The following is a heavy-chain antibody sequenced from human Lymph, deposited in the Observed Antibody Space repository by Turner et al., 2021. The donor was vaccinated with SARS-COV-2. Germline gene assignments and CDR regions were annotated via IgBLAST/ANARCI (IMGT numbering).Heavy chain of an antibody. Sequence: EVQLVESGGGLVKPGGSLRLSCAASGFTFSTYSMNWGRQAPGKGLEWISSISSSSSYIYYADSVKGRFTISRDDAKNSLYLQMNSLRAEDTAVYYCARDIPTTADYFDYWGQGTLVTVSS. CDR1: GFTFSTYS. J-gene: IGHJ4*02. CDR3: ARDIPTTADYFDY. CDR2: ISSSSSYI. V-gene: IGHV3-21*01. D-gene: IGHD4-17*01.